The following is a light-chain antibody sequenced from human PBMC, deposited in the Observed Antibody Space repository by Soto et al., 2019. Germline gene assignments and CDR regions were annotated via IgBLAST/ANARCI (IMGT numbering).Light chain of an antibody. J-gene: IGKJ1*01. V-gene: IGKV1-5*03. CDR3: QQYNSYPWT. CDR1: QSISSW. Sequence: IQMTQSPFTLSATVGDRVTITCRASQSISSWLAWYQQKPGKAPKLLIYKASTLESGVPSNFSGSGSGTEFTLTISSLQPEDFATYYCQQYNSYPWTFGQGTMVDIK. CDR2: KAS.